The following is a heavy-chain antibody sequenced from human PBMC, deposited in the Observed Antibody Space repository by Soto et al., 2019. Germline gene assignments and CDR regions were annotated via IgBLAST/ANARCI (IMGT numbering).Heavy chain of an antibody. V-gene: IGHV1-18*01. CDR1: GYTFTSYG. CDR3: ARLIGYCSSTSCFSSYVDV. D-gene: IGHD2-2*01. J-gene: IGHJ6*03. Sequence: ASVKVSCKASGYTFTSYGISWVRQAPGQGLEWMGWISAYNGNTNYAQKLQGRVTMTTDTSTSTAYMELRSLRSDDTAVYYCARLIGYCSSTSCFSSYVDVWGKGTTVTVSS. CDR2: ISAYNGNT.